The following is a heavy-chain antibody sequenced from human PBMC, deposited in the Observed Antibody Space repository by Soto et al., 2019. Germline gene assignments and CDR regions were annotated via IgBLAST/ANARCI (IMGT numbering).Heavy chain of an antibody. Sequence: EVQLLESGGGLVQPGGSLRLSCAASGITFSSYAMSWVRQAPGKGLEWVSGISDSGGSTYYADSVKGRFTISRDNSNNTLYLQMNSLRAEDTAVYYCAKADYGDYGFDYWGQGTLVTVSS. D-gene: IGHD4-17*01. CDR1: GITFSSYA. CDR2: ISDSGGST. CDR3: AKADYGDYGFDY. J-gene: IGHJ4*02. V-gene: IGHV3-23*01.